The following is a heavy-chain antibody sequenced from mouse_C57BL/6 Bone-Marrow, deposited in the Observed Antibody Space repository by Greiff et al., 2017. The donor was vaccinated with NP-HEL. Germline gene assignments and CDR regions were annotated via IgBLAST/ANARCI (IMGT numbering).Heavy chain of an antibody. CDR3: ARSNWYYYAMDY. D-gene: IGHD4-1*01. J-gene: IGHJ4*01. Sequence: EVQLVESGGGLVQPGGSLSLSRAASGFTFTDYYMSWVRQPPGKALEWLGFIRNKANGYTTEYSASVKGRFTISRDNSQSILYLQMNALRAEDSATYYCARSNWYYYAMDYWGQGTSVTVSS. CDR1: GFTFTDYY. CDR2: IRNKANGYTT. V-gene: IGHV7-3*01.